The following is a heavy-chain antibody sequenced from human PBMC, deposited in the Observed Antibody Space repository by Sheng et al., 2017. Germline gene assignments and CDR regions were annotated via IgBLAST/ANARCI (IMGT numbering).Heavy chain of an antibody. CDR1: GFTFSSYA. D-gene: IGHD5-12*01. V-gene: IGHV3-23*04. CDR3: AKDAFRGYDYFEADYYYGMDV. J-gene: IGHJ6*02. Sequence: EVQLVESGGGLVQPGGSLRLSCAASGFTFSSYAMSWVRQAPGKGLEWVSAISGSGGSTYYADSVKGRFTISRDNSKNTLYLQMNSLRAEDTAVYYCAKDAFRGYDYFEADYYYGMDVWGQGTTVTVSS. CDR2: ISGSGGST.